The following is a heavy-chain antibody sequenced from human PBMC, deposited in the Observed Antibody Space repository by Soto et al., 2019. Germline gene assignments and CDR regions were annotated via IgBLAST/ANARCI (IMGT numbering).Heavy chain of an antibody. Sequence: ASVKVSCKASGYTFTSYDINWVRQATGQGLEWMGWMNPNSGNTGYAQKFQGRVTMTRDTSISTAYMELSRLRSDDTAVYYCARGVVVVAPNDAFDIWGQGTMVTVSS. CDR2: MNPNSGNT. D-gene: IGHD2-15*01. J-gene: IGHJ3*02. CDR1: GYTFTSYD. V-gene: IGHV1-8*01. CDR3: ARGVVVVAPNDAFDI.